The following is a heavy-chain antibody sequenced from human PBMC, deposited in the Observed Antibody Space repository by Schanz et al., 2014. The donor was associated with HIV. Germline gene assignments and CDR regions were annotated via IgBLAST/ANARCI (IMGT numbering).Heavy chain of an antibody. J-gene: IGHJ5*01. CDR2: ITNSGNRM. V-gene: IGHV3-11*01. CDR3: ARDKSNLGMDS. CDR1: GFTFSDYP. Sequence: VQLVESGGGLVKPGRSLRLSCTTSGFTFSDYPVSWLRQAPGKGLEWISYITNSGNRMNYADSVKGRFTTSRDNAKNSLYLQMNTLRADDTAVYYCARDKSNLGMDSWGQGTLVTVSS.